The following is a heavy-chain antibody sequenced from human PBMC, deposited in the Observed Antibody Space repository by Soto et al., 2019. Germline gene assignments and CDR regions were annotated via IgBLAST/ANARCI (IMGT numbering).Heavy chain of an antibody. CDR1: GGSISSYY. J-gene: IGHJ5*02. CDR3: ARGAMVRGVKWFDP. V-gene: IGHV4-59*01. D-gene: IGHD3-10*01. Sequence: QVQLQESGPGLVKPSETLSLTCTVSGGSISSYYWSWIRQPPGKGLEWIGYIYYSGSTNYNPSLKSRVTISVDTSKNQFSLKLSSVTAADTAVYNCARGAMVRGVKWFDPWGQGTLVTVSS. CDR2: IYYSGST.